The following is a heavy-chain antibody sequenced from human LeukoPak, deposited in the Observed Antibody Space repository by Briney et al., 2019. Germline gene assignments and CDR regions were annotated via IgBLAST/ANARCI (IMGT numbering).Heavy chain of an antibody. D-gene: IGHD3-10*01. J-gene: IGHJ4*02. V-gene: IGHV4-59*01. CDR1: GDSMTSGY. CDR2: LYNSGSA. Sequence: PSETRSLTCTVSGDSMTSGYWSWIRQPPGKGLDWIGYLYNSGSANYNPSLKSRLTISVDTSKNQFSLKLISVTAAVTAVYYCARIRNCGSGMYIPFVDYLVQGTLVNVSS. CDR3: ARIRNCGSGMYIPFVDY.